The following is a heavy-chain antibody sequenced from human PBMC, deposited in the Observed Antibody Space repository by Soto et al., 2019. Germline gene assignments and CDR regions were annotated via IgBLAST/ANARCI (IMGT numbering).Heavy chain of an antibody. V-gene: IGHV1-2*04. D-gene: IGHD6-6*01. J-gene: IGHJ5*02. CDR1: GYTFNGYY. CDR2: IDPNSGGT. CDR3: ASGGSARPFDP. Sequence: QVQLVQSGAEVKKPGASVKVSCKASGYTFNGYYMHWLRQAPGQGLEWMGWIDPNSGGTNYAQKFQGWVTMSWDTSITAAYMELSRLKSDDTAVDFCASGGSARPFDPWGQGTLVPGSS.